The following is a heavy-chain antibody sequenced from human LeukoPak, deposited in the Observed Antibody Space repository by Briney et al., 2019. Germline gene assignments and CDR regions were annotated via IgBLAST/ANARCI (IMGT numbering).Heavy chain of an antibody. V-gene: IGHV3-66*01. CDR1: GLTVSDSY. CDR3: ARVTCRDPAFDY. CDR2: IYVDGTT. Sequence: GVSLKLSCTASGLTVSDSYMTWVRQAPGKGLECVAVIYVDGTTYYADSVRGRFTISRDKSKNTLYLQLNRLRVEDTALYYCARVTCRDPAFDYWGQGTPVTVSS. J-gene: IGHJ4*02.